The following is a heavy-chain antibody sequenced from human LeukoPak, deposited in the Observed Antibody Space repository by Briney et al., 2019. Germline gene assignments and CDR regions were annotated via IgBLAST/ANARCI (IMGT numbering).Heavy chain of an antibody. V-gene: IGHV3-7*01. Sequence: TGGSLRLSCVASGFTFSLYWMTWVRQFPGKGLEWVADINPDGSQKYSVDSVKGRFTISRDNARNAVFLQMNSLRDDDTAVYYCVRQMIRFWFDPWGQGSRVTVSS. CDR2: INPDGSQK. D-gene: IGHD3-16*01. J-gene: IGHJ5*02. CDR1: GFTFSLYW. CDR3: VRQMIRFWFDP.